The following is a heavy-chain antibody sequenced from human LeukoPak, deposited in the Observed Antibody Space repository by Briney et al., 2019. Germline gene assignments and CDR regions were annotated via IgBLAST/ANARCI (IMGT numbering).Heavy chain of an antibody. J-gene: IGHJ4*02. CDR3: AKDYDFWSGYYSTLDY. V-gene: IGHV3-30-3*01. D-gene: IGHD3-3*01. CDR2: ISYDGSNK. CDR1: GFTFSSYA. Sequence: GRSLRLSCAASGFTFSSYAMHWVRQAPGKGLEWVAVISYDGSNKYYADSVKGRFTISRDNSKNTLYLQMNSLRAEDTAVYYCAKDYDFWSGYYSTLDYWGQGTLVTVSS.